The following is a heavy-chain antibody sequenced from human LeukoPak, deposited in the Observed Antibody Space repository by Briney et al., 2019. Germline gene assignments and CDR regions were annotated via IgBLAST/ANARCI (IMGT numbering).Heavy chain of an antibody. D-gene: IGHD3-9*01. V-gene: IGHV4-59*01. J-gene: IGHJ6*02. CDR2: IYYSGST. CDR1: GGSISSYY. Sequence: PSETLSLTCTVSGGSISSYYWSWIRQPPGKGLEWIGYIYYSGSTNYNPSLKSRVTISVDTSKNQFSLKLSSVTAADTAVYYCARVYDILTGYSPYYGMDVWGQGTTVTVSS. CDR3: ARVYDILTGYSPYYGMDV.